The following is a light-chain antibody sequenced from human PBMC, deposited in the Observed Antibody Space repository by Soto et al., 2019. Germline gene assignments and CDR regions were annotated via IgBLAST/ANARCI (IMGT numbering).Light chain of an antibody. V-gene: IGKV1-33*01. J-gene: IGKJ4*01. CDR1: QDVGTC. CDR2: DAS. Sequence: DIQMTQSPSSLSASVGDRVTITCQASQDVGTCLNWYQQRPGRAPKFLIQDASNLETGVPSRFSGSGSGTHFSFTITSLHPEDIATYYCQQCRDVPLTFGGGTKVEIK. CDR3: QQCRDVPLT.